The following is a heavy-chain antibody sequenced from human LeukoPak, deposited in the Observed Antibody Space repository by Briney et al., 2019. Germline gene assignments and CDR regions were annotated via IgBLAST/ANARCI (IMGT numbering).Heavy chain of an antibody. Sequence: ASVKVSCKASGYTFTSYDINWVRQATGQGLEWMGWMNPNSGNTGYAQKFQGRVTITRNTSISTAYMELSSLRSEDTAVYYCARASGGYDFWSGYSLYYFDYWGHGTRVTVSS. D-gene: IGHD3-3*01. V-gene: IGHV1-8*03. J-gene: IGHJ4*01. CDR2: MNPNSGNT. CDR1: GYTFTSYD. CDR3: ARASGGYDFWSGYSLYYFDY.